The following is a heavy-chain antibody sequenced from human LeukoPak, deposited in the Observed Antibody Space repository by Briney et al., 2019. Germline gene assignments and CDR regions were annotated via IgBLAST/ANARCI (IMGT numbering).Heavy chain of an antibody. CDR1: XXTFXXXG. CDR2: ISYDGSNK. D-gene: IGHD3-10*01. V-gene: IGHV3-30*18. Sequence: SXAXXXXTFXXXGMHWXXXAPGXXLEGVAVISYDGSNKYYADSVKGRFTISRDNSKNTLYLQMNSLRAEDTAVYYCAEEGSDAFDIWGQGTMVTVSS. J-gene: IGHJ3*02. CDR3: AEEGSDAFDI.